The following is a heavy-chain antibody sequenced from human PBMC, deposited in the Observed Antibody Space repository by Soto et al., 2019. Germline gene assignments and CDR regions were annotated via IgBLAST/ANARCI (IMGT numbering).Heavy chain of an antibody. CDR3: AKEVWYYYDSSGYADY. CDR2: ISGSGGST. D-gene: IGHD3-22*01. Sequence: RRLSCAASGFTFSSYAMSWVRQAPGKGLEWVSAISGSGGSTYYADSVKGRFTISRDNSKNTLYLQMNSLRAEDTAVYYCAKEVWYYYDSSGYADYWGQGTLVTVSS. J-gene: IGHJ4*02. CDR1: GFTFSSYA. V-gene: IGHV3-23*01.